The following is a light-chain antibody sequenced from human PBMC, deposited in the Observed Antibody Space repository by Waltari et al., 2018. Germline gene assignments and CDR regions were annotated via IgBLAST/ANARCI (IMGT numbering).Light chain of an antibody. CDR2: DAS. V-gene: IGKV3-20*01. Sequence: EIVLTPSPGTLPLSPGERATLPCRASHSVYGNFLAWYQQKPGQAPRLLIYDASSRATGVPDRFSGSGSGTDFTLTISRLEPEDIAVYYCQHYGGSPYSFGQGTKLEIK. J-gene: IGKJ2*03. CDR1: HSVYGNF. CDR3: QHYGGSPYS.